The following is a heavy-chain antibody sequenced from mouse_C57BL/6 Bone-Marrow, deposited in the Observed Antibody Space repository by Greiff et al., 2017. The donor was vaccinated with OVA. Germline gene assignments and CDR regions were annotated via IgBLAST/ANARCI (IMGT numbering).Heavy chain of an antibody. CDR2: ISNLAYSI. V-gene: IGHV5-15*04. Sequence: EVKLVESGGDLVKPGGSLKLSCAASGFTFSDYGMAWVRQAPRKGPEWVAFISNLAYSIYYADTVTGRFTISRENAKNTLYLEMSSLRSEDTAMYYCASPYYYGSSYSWFAYWGQGTLVTVSA. CDR1: GFTFSDYG. J-gene: IGHJ3*01. D-gene: IGHD1-1*01. CDR3: ASPYYYGSSYSWFAY.